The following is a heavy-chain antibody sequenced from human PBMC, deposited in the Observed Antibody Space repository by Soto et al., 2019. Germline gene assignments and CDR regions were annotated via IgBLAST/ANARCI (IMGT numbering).Heavy chain of an antibody. J-gene: IGHJ6*03. Sequence: SVKVSCKASGGTFSSYTISWVRQAPGQGLEWMGRIIPILGIANYAQKFQGRVTITADKSTSTAYMELSSLRPEDTAVYYCARDNPHVLRFLEWSHPNHYYMDVWGKGTTVTVSS. CDR2: IIPILGIA. V-gene: IGHV1-69*04. CDR1: GGTFSSYT. CDR3: ARDNPHVLRFLEWSHPNHYYMDV. D-gene: IGHD3-3*01.